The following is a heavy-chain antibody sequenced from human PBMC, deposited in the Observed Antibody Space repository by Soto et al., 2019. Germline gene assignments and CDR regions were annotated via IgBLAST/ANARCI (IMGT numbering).Heavy chain of an antibody. J-gene: IGHJ5*02. CDR3: ARGQRFSDWFDT. Sequence: SETLSLTCSVSGGTISGYYWTWIRQPAGKGLEWIGRIYSSGNTKYNPSLQSRVTMSLDTSNNQFSLRLTSVTAADTAVYYCARGQRFSDWFDTWGQGTLVTVSS. CDR1: GGTISGYY. D-gene: IGHD3-3*01. CDR2: IYSSGNT. V-gene: IGHV4-4*07.